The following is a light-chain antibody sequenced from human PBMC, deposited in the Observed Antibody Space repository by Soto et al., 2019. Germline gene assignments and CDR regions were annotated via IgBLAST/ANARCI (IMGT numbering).Light chain of an antibody. J-gene: IGKJ4*02. V-gene: IGKV1-9*01. CDR3: QQFNSYPLT. CDR1: QGIASS. CDR2: AAS. Sequence: DIHLTQSPSFLSASVGDRVTITCRASQGIASSLAWYQQKAGKAPKLLIYAASTLESGVPSRFSGSGSGTAFTLTISSLQPEDFAIYYCQQFNSYPLTFGGGTKVEIK.